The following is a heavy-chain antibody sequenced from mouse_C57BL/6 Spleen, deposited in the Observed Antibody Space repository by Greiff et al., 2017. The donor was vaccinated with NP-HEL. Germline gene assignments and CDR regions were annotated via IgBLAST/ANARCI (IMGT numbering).Heavy chain of an antibody. V-gene: IGHV1-42*01. CDR2: INPRTGGT. D-gene: IGHD1-1*01. CDR1: GYSFTGYY. Sequence: VQLQQSGPELVKPGASVKLSCKASGYSFTGYYMNWVKQSPGQSLEWIGEINPRTGGTTYNQKFKDKATLTVDKSSSTAYMQLNSLTSEDSAVYYGGSDYYGIRKYALDYWGQGTTLTVSS. J-gene: IGHJ2*01. CDR3: GSDYYGIRKYALDY.